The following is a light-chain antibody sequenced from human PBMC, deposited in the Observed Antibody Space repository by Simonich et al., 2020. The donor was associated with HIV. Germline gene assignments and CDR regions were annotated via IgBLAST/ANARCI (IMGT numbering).Light chain of an antibody. V-gene: IGKV3-15*01. CDR3: QQSYNWPRT. CDR2: GAS. CDR1: QSVSSN. J-gene: IGKJ1*01. Sequence: EIVMAQSPATLSVSPGEKPPLSCRASQSVSSNLAWYQQKPDQAPRPLIYGASTRATSIPARFSGSGSGTEFTLTISSLQSEDFAVYYCQQSYNWPRTFGQGTRVEIK.